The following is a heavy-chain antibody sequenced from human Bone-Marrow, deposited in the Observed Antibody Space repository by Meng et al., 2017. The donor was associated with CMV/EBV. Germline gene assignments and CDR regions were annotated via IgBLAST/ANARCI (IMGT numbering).Heavy chain of an antibody. CDR3: ARTGSWGHYGGY. CDR1: GYTFTGQY. D-gene: IGHD4-17*01. CDR2: INPKSGDT. J-gene: IGHJ4*02. Sequence: ASVKVSCKASGYTFTGQYIHGVRQAPGQGLEWVGCINPKSGDTDYSQRFQGRVTMTRDTSISTVSMELSSLRSDDTAVYYCARTGSWGHYGGYWGQGTLVTVSS. V-gene: IGHV1-2*02.